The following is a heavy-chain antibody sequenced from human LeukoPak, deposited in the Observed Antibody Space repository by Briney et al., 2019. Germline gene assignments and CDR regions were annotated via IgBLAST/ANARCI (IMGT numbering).Heavy chain of an antibody. CDR2: IYSGGST. CDR1: GFTVSSNY. J-gene: IGHJ6*03. Sequence: GGSLRLSCAASGFTVSSNYMSWVRQAPGKGLGWVSVIYSGGSTYYADSVKGRFTLSRDNSKNTLYLQMNSLRAQDTAVYYCARVPVACTLPIGYMDVWGKGTTVTVSS. V-gene: IGHV3-53*01. D-gene: IGHD6-19*01. CDR3: ARVPVACTLPIGYMDV.